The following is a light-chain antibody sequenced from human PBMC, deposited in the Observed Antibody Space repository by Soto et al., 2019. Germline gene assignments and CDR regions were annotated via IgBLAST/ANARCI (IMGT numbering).Light chain of an antibody. CDR1: QSVAGSS. CDR3: QQYVSSPPIT. J-gene: IGKJ5*01. Sequence: DIVLTQSPGTMSLSPGGRATLSCRASQSVAGSSLAWYQQQPGQAPRLLIYGASSRATGVPDRFGGRGSGTDFTLTISRLEPEDLAVYYCQQYVSSPPITVGQGTRLEIK. V-gene: IGKV3-20*01. CDR2: GAS.